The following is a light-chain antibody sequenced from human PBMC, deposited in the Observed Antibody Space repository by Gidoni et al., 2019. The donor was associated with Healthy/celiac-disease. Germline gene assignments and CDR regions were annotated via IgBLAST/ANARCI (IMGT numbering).Light chain of an antibody. Sequence: EIVMTQSPATLSVSPGERATLSCRASQSVSSNLAWYQQKHGQAPRLLIYGASTRATGIPARFSGGVSGTEFTLTISSLQSEDFAVYYCQQYNNWPLTFGGGTKVEIK. CDR3: QQYNNWPLT. CDR1: QSVSSN. V-gene: IGKV3-15*01. J-gene: IGKJ4*01. CDR2: GAS.